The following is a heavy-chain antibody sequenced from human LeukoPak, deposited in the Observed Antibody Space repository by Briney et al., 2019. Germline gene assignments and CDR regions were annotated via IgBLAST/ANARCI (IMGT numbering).Heavy chain of an antibody. D-gene: IGHD3-10*01. Sequence: SETLSLTCTVSGGSISSSSYYWGWIRQPPGKGLEWIGSIYYSGSTYYNPSLKSRVTISVDTSKNQFSLKLSSVTAADTAVYYCARDNYGSGSSIGGWFGPWGQGTVVTVSS. CDR1: GGSISSSSYY. CDR2: IYYSGST. CDR3: ARDNYGSGSSIGGWFGP. J-gene: IGHJ5*02. V-gene: IGHV4-39*07.